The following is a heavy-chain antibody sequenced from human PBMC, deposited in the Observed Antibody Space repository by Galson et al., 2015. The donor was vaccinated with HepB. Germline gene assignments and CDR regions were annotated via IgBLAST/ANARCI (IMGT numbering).Heavy chain of an antibody. V-gene: IGHV6-1*01. J-gene: IGHJ6*02. CDR1: GDSVSSNSAA. D-gene: IGHD6-6*01. CDR3: ARVLYSSSALYYYYGMDV. CDR2: TYYRSKGYN. Sequence: CAISGDSVSSNSAAWNWIRQSPSRGLEWLGRTYYRSKGYNDYAVSVKSRITINPDTSKNQFSLQLNSVTPEDTAVYYCARVLYSSSALYYYYGMDVWGQGTTVTVSS.